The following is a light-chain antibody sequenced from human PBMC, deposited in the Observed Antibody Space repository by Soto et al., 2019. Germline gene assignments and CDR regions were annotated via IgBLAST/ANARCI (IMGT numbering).Light chain of an antibody. CDR1: QSVSSK. J-gene: IGKJ4*01. V-gene: IGKV3-15*01. Sequence: EIAMTQSPATLSVSPGERATLSCRASQSVSSKLAWYQQKPGQAPRLLIYDASTRATGIPARFSGSGSGTEFTLTISSLQSEDFAVYSCQQYNNWPLTFGGGTKVDIK. CDR2: DAS. CDR3: QQYNNWPLT.